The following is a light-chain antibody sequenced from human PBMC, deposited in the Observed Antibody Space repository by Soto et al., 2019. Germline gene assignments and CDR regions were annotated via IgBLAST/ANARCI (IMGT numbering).Light chain of an antibody. J-gene: IGKJ4*01. Sequence: DIQMTQSPSSLSASVGDRVTITCRTSQSISSYLNWYQQKPGKAPKLLIYAASSLQSGVPARFSGSGSGTDFTLTISRLQPEDVATYYCQQTYSAPPGTFGGGTKVEIK. CDR3: QQTYSAPPGT. V-gene: IGKV1-39*01. CDR1: QSISSY. CDR2: AAS.